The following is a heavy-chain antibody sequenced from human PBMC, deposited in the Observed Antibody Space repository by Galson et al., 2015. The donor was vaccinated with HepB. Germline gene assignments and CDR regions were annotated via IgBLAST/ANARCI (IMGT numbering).Heavy chain of an antibody. CDR3: AVNMRRGTSDY. D-gene: IGHD1-1*01. J-gene: IGHJ4*02. CDR1: GFTISDYG. V-gene: IGHV3-23*01. CDR2: IGSSGTI. Sequence: SLRLSCAAPGFTISDYGIDWVRLPPGKGLEWVSGIGSSGTIYYTDSVKGRFTISRDNSKNTVYLQMDSLSAEDTAQYYCAVNMRRGTSDYWGQGTLVTVSS.